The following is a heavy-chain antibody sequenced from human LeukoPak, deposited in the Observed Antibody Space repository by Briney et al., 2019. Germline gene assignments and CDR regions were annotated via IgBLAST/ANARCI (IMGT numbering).Heavy chain of an antibody. V-gene: IGHV3-30-3*01. J-gene: IGHJ4*02. D-gene: IGHD6-25*01. Sequence: GRSLRLSCAASGFTFSSYAMHWVRQAPGKGLEWVAVISYDGSNKYYADSVKGRFTISRDNSKNTLYLQMNSPRAEDTAVYYCARDRQQRGYYFDYWGQGTLVTVSS. CDR2: ISYDGSNK. CDR3: ARDRQQRGYYFDY. CDR1: GFTFSSYA.